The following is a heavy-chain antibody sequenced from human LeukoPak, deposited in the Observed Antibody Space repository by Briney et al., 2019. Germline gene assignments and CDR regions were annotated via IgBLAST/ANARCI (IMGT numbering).Heavy chain of an antibody. CDR3: ARARIAAAAEYFDY. Sequence: SETLSLTCAVSGYSISSGYYWGWIRQPPGKGLEWIGSIYHSGSTYYNPSLKSRVTISVDTSKNQFSLKLSSVTAADTAVYYCARARIAAAAEYFDYWGREPWSPSPQ. V-gene: IGHV4-38-2*01. CDR1: GYSISSGYY. CDR2: IYHSGST. J-gene: IGHJ4*02. D-gene: IGHD6-13*01.